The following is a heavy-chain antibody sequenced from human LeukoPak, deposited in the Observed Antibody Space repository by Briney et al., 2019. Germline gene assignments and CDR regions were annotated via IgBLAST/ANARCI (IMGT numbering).Heavy chain of an antibody. V-gene: IGHV3-13*01. J-gene: IGHJ6*03. CDR3: ARVSGASYMDV. CDR1: GFTFSSYD. CDR2: IGTAGDT. Sequence: PGGSLRLSCAASGFTFSSYDMHWVRHATGEGLEWVSAIGTAGDTYYPGSVKGRFTISRENAKNSLYLQMNSLRAGDTAVYYCARVSGASYMDVWGKGTTVTVSS.